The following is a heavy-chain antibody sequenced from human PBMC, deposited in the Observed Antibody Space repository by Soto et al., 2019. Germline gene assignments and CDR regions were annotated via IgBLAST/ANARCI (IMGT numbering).Heavy chain of an antibody. CDR3: AKGRYCSGGSCYSLYRTEI. Sequence: EVQLLESGGGLVQPGGSLRLSCAASGFTFSSYAMSWVRQAPGKGLEWVSAISGSGGSTYYADSVKGRFTISRDNSKNTLYLQMNSLRAEDTAVYYCAKGRYCSGGSCYSLYRTEIWGQGTMVTVSS. D-gene: IGHD2-15*01. V-gene: IGHV3-23*01. CDR2: ISGSGGST. CDR1: GFTFSSYA. J-gene: IGHJ3*02.